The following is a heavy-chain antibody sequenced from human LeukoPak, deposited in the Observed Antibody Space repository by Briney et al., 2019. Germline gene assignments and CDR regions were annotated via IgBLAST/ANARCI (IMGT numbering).Heavy chain of an antibody. Sequence: SETLSLTCAVYGGSFSGYYWSWIRQPPGKGLEWIGRIYTSGSTNYNPSLKSRVTMSVDTSKNQFSLKLSSVTAADTAVYYCARDRRGWFDPWGQGTLVTVSS. CDR2: IYTSGST. CDR3: ARDRRGWFDP. V-gene: IGHV4-4*07. CDR1: GGSFSGYY. J-gene: IGHJ5*02.